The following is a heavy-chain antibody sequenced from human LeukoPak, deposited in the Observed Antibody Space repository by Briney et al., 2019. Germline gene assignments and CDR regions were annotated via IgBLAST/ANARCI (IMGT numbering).Heavy chain of an antibody. Sequence: GGSLRLSCAASGFTFDDYAMHWVRQAPGKGLEWVSGISWNSGSIGYADSVKGRFTISRDNAKNSLYLQMNSLRAEDTALYYCAKAYYYVGWFDPWGQGTLVTVSS. CDR1: GFTFDDYA. CDR2: ISWNSGSI. D-gene: IGHD3-10*02. CDR3: AKAYYYVGWFDP. V-gene: IGHV3-9*01. J-gene: IGHJ5*02.